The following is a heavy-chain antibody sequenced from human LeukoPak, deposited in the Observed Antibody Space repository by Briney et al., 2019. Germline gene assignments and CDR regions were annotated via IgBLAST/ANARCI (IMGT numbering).Heavy chain of an antibody. D-gene: IGHD2-2*01. CDR3: ARGRRYCSSTSCSYYFDY. Sequence: ASVKASCKASGYTFTSYDINWVRQATGQGLEWMGWMNPNSGNTGYAQKFQGRVTITRNTSISTAYMELSSLRSEDTAVYYCARGRRYCSSTSCSYYFDYWGQGTLVTVSS. CDR1: GYTFTSYD. CDR2: MNPNSGNT. J-gene: IGHJ4*02. V-gene: IGHV1-8*03.